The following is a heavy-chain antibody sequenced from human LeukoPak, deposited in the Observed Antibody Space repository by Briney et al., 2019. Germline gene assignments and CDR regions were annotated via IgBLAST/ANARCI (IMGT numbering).Heavy chain of an antibody. V-gene: IGHV3-23*01. CDR2: ISGSGGST. J-gene: IGHJ4*02. CDR3: AKGKIPAADYYFDY. CDR1: GFTFSSYA. D-gene: IGHD6-13*01. Sequence: GGSLRLSCAASGFTFSSYAMSWVRQAPGKGLEWVSAISGSGGSTYYADSVKGRFTVSRDNSKNTLYQQMNSLRAEDTAIYYCAKGKIPAADYYFDYWGQGTLVTVSS.